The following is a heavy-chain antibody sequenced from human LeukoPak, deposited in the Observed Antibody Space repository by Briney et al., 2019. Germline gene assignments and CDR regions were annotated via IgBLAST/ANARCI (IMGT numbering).Heavy chain of an antibody. V-gene: IGHV3-23*01. CDR1: GFTFSTYA. CDR3: AKLPYSIDGYFDC. J-gene: IGHJ4*02. Sequence: GGSLRLSCTASGFTFSTYAMSWVRQAPGKGLEWVSIISDTGADANYADSVKGRFTISRDSSKNTLYLEMNSLRAGDTAVYYCAKLPYSIDGYFDCWGQGTLVTVSS. D-gene: IGHD2-15*01. CDR2: ISDTGADA.